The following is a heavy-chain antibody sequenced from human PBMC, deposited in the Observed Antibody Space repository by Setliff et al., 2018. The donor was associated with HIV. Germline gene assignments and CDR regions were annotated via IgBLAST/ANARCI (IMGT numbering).Heavy chain of an antibody. Sequence: NPSETLSLTCTVSGGSISSSSYYWGWIRQPPGKGLEWIGSIYYSGSTYYNPSLKSRVTISVDTSKNQFSLKLSSVTAADTAVYYCASARFLEWLSSYYFDYWGQGTLVTVSS. D-gene: IGHD3-3*01. V-gene: IGHV4-39*07. J-gene: IGHJ4*02. CDR2: IYYSGST. CDR3: ASARFLEWLSSYYFDY. CDR1: GGSISSSSYY.